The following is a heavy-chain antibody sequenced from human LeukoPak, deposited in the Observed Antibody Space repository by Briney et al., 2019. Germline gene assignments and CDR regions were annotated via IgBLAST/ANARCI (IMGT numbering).Heavy chain of an antibody. V-gene: IGHV1-2*02. Sequence: ASVKVSCKASGYTFTGYYMHWVRHAPGQGLEWMGWINPNSGGTNYAQKFQGRVTMTRDTSISTAYMELSRLRSDDTAVYYCARDPQVVPAAMSHWFDPWGQGTLVTVSS. D-gene: IGHD2-2*01. CDR2: INPNSGGT. J-gene: IGHJ5*02. CDR1: GYTFTGYY. CDR3: ARDPQVVPAAMSHWFDP.